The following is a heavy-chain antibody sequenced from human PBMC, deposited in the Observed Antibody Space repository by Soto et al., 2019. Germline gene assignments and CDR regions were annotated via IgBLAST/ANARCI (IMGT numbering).Heavy chain of an antibody. Sequence: SETLSLTCAVYGGSFSGYYWSWIRQPPGKGLEWIGEINHSGSTNYNPSLKSRVTISVDTSKNQFSLKLSSVTAADTAVYYCARWSGYSYGYAYYYYGMDVWGKGTTVTV. CDR3: ARWSGYSYGYAYYYYGMDV. J-gene: IGHJ6*04. CDR2: INHSGST. CDR1: GGSFSGYY. D-gene: IGHD5-18*01. V-gene: IGHV4-34*01.